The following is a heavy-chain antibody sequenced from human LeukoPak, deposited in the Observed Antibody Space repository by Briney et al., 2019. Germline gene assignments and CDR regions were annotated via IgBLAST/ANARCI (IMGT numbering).Heavy chain of an antibody. Sequence: PSETLSLTCTVSGGSISSDGYYWSWIHQHPGKGLEWIGAIYYTGSTYYNPSLKSRATISVDTSKNHFSLKLTSVTAADTAVYYCARGTGGAAAADFDPWGQGTLVTVSS. J-gene: IGHJ5*02. CDR2: IYYTGST. V-gene: IGHV4-31*03. CDR1: GGSISSDGYY. CDR3: ARGTGGAAAADFDP. D-gene: IGHD6-13*01.